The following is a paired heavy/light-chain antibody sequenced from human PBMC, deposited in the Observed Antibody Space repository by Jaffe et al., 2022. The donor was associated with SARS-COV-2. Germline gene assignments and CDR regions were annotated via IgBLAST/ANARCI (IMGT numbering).Heavy chain of an antibody. D-gene: IGHD6-19*01. J-gene: IGHJ6*02. V-gene: IGHV3-30-3*01. CDR1: GFTFSSYA. CDR3: ARPAGGGWYIIHYGMDV. CDR2: ISYDGSNK. Sequence: QVQLVESGGGVVQPGRSLRLSCAASGFTFSSYAMHWVRQAPGKGLEWVAVISYDGSNKYYADSVKGRFTISRDNSKNTLYLQMNSLRAEDTAVYYCARPAGGGWYIIHYGMDVWGQGTTVTVSS.
Light chain of an antibody. Sequence: QSALTQPASVSGSPGQSITISCTGTSSDVGGYNYVSWYQQHPGKAPKLMIYEVSNRPSGVPDRFSGSKSGNTASLTISGLQAEDEADYYCSSYTSSSTWVFGGGTKLTVL. CDR2: EVS. V-gene: IGLV2-14*01. CDR1: SSDVGGYNY. CDR3: SSYTSSSTWV. J-gene: IGLJ3*02.